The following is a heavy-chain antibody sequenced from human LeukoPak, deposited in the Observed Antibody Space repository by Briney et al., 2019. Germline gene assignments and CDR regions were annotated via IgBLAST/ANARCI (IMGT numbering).Heavy chain of an antibody. CDR1: GFTFSSYA. V-gene: IGHV3-30*04. J-gene: IGHJ4*02. D-gene: IGHD4-11*01. CDR3: AKDLLYSYSNYVDY. CDR2: ISYDGSNK. Sequence: GGSLRLSCAASGFTFSSYAMHWVRQAPGKGLEWVAVISYDGSNKYYADSVKGRFTISRDNSKNTLYLQMNSLRAEDTAVYYCAKDLLYSYSNYVDYWGQGTLVTVSS.